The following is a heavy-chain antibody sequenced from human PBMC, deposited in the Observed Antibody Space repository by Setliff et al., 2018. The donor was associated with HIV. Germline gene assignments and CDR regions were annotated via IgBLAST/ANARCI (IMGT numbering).Heavy chain of an antibody. V-gene: IGHV3-30*07. Sequence: GGSLRLSCVASGFTFRTFAMHWVRQAPGKGLEWVSAISYDGRTTHYADSVMGRFTVSRDNSKNTLYLQMNSLRAEDTAVYYCAKVFRSYISRTHYYYLDVWGRGTMVTVSS. D-gene: IGHD3-10*02. CDR3: AKVFRSYISRTHYYYLDV. CDR2: ISYDGRTT. CDR1: GFTFRTFA. J-gene: IGHJ6*03.